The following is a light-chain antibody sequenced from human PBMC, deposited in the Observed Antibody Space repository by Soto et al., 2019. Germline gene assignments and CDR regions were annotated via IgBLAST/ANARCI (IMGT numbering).Light chain of an antibody. Sequence: QSVLTQPASVSGSPGQPITISCTGTSSDVGGYNYVSWYQQHPGKAPKVMIYDVSNRPSGVSNRFSGSKSGNTASLTISGLQDEDEADYYCNSYTTSSTYVFGTGTKLTVL. CDR2: DVS. CDR3: NSYTTSSTYV. V-gene: IGLV2-14*01. CDR1: SSDVGGYNY. J-gene: IGLJ1*01.